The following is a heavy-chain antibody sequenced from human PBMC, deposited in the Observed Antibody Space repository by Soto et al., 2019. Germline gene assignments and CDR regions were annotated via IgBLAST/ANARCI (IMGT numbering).Heavy chain of an antibody. J-gene: IGHJ4*02. Sequence: SETLSLTCTVSGGSVSSYSWTWVRQPPGKGLEWIGYVYYSGSTHYNPSLKSRATISLDTSKNQFSLKLTSVTAADTAMYFCASSPPAMVAPNIWGQGTLVTVSS. D-gene: IGHD5-18*01. CDR2: VYYSGST. CDR1: GGSVSSYS. V-gene: IGHV4-59*02. CDR3: ASSPPAMVAPNI.